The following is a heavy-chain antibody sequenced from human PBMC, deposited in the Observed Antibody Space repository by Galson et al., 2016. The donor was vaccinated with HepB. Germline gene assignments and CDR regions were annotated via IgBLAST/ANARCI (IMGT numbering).Heavy chain of an antibody. CDR2: IDGSGHTT. CDR1: GFSFSSYA. Sequence: SLRLSCAAAGFSFSSYAMSWVRQVPGKGLEWVAGIDGSGHTTYYVDSVKGRFTISRDNSKNTLYLQMNSLRVDDTAIYYCGKGVGPTTCLDYWGQGTLVTVSS. J-gene: IGHJ4*02. V-gene: IGHV3-23*01. D-gene: IGHD1-26*01. CDR3: GKGVGPTTCLDY.